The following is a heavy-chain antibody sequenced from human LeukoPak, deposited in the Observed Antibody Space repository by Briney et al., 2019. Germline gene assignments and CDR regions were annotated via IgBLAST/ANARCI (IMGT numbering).Heavy chain of an antibody. D-gene: IGHD6-13*01. J-gene: IGHJ5*02. CDR3: ARGTSEYSSSRGSFP. V-gene: IGHV3-21*01. Sequence: GGSLRLSCAASGFTFSSYAMSWVRQAPGKGLEWVSSISSSSSYIYYADSVKGRFTISRDNAKNSLYLQMNSLRAEDTAVYYCARGTSEYSSSRGSFPWGQGTLVTVSS. CDR2: ISSSSSYI. CDR1: GFTFSSYA.